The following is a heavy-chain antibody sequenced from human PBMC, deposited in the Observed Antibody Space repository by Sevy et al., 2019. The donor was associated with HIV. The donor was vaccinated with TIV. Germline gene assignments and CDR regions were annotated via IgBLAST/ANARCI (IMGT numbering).Heavy chain of an antibody. D-gene: IGHD5-12*01. Sequence: SETLSLTCTVFGGSISAYYWSWIRQTPGKELEYIGYIYYTGSTNYNPSLKSRVTISVDTSKNQFSLRLTSVTAADTAIYYCARAPPVRSGDDSLNWFDPWGQGTLVTVSS. V-gene: IGHV4-59*01. CDR1: GGSISAYY. J-gene: IGHJ5*02. CDR3: ARAPPVRSGDDSLNWFDP. CDR2: IYYTGST.